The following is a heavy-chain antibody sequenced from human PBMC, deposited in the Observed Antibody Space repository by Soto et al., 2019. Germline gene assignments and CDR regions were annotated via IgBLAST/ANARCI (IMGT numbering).Heavy chain of an antibody. J-gene: IGHJ4*02. V-gene: IGHV4-59*02. CDR2: ISYSGTT. CDR3: TSADSTPYYFDY. Sequence: QVQLQESGPGLVKPSETLSLTCIVSGDSVSNYYWSWIRQPPGKGLEWIGYISYSGTTKYNPSLESRVTMSVDTSKNRFSLKLNSVPAADTAVYYCTSADSTPYYFDYWGQGTLVTVSS. CDR1: GDSVSNYY. D-gene: IGHD2-2*01.